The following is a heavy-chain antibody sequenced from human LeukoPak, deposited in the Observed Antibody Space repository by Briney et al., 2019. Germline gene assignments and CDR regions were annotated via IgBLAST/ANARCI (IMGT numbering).Heavy chain of an antibody. CDR2: ISNSGSST. CDR1: GFTFSNYA. V-gene: IGHV3-23*01. J-gene: IGHJ3*02. Sequence: PGGSLRLSCAASGFTFSNYAMIWVRQAPGKGLEWVSVISNSGSSTDYADSVKGRFTISRDNSKNTLYLQMNSLRAEDTAVYYCAKDPPRSRAIVDAFDIWGKGTLVTVSS. D-gene: IGHD3-22*01. CDR3: AKDPPRSRAIVDAFDI.